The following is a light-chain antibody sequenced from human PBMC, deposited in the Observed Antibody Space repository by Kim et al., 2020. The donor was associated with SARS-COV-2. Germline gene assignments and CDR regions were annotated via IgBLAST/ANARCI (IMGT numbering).Light chain of an antibody. J-gene: IGKJ5*01. V-gene: IGKV1-9*01. Sequence: VGDKVNTTCRGSQGIVTYLAWDKQKQGKEPILLSYDASTLQSGVPSRFRGSGYAGDFTLTLTGLQPEDFATYYCQQIENYPITFGEGRRRDIK. CDR3: QQIENYPIT. CDR2: DAS. CDR1: QGIVTY.